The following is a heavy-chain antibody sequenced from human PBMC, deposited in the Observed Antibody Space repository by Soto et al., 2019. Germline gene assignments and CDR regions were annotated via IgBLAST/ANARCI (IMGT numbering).Heavy chain of an antibody. CDR3: ARAVAPYFGTWFDP. J-gene: IGHJ5*02. V-gene: IGHV4-30-2*01. Sequence: QLQLQESGSGLVKPSQTLSLTCAVSGGSITSGNSYSWSWIRQPPGKVLEWIGSISHTGSTSYNPSLKSRLTMSVDKSKNQFSLRLSSVTAADMAVYYCARAVAPYFGTWFDPWGQGILVTVSS. CDR1: GGSITSGNSYS. D-gene: IGHD3-10*01. CDR2: ISHTGST.